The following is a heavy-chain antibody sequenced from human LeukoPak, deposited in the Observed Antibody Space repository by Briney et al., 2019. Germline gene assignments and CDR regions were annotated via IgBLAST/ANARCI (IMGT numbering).Heavy chain of an antibody. CDR1: GFTFSSYG. CDR2: ISYDGSNK. Sequence: YPGGSLRLSCAASGFTFSSYGMHWVRQAPGKGLEWVAVISYDGSNKYYADSVKGRFTISRDNSKNTLYLQMNSLRAEDTAVYYCAKERRYYDILTGQAGYYYYYMDVWGKGTTVTVSS. CDR3: AKERRYYDILTGQAGYYYYYMDV. V-gene: IGHV3-30*18. J-gene: IGHJ6*03. D-gene: IGHD3-9*01.